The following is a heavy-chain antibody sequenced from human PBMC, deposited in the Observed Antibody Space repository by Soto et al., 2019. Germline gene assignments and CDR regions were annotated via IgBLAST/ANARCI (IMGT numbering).Heavy chain of an antibody. Sequence: SETLSLTCTVSGGSISSSSYYWGWIRQPPGKGLEWIGSIYYSGSTYYNPSLKTRVTISVDTSKSQFSLKLNSVTAADSAVYFCARLEGLATISYYFDFWGPGALVTVSS. CDR1: GGSISSSSYY. V-gene: IGHV4-39*01. D-gene: IGHD3-9*01. CDR2: IYYSGST. J-gene: IGHJ4*02. CDR3: ARLEGLATISYYFDF.